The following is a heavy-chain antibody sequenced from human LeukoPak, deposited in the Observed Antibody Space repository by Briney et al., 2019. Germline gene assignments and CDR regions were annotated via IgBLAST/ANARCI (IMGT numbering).Heavy chain of an antibody. Sequence: SQTLSLTCTVSGGSISSGGYYWSWIRQHPGKGLEWIGYIYYSGSTHYNPSLKSRVTISVDTSKNQFSLKLSSVTAADTAVYYCARDRGEGWLQSFDYWGQGTLVTVSS. D-gene: IGHD5-24*01. CDR2: IYYSGST. V-gene: IGHV4-31*03. CDR1: GGSISSGGYY. J-gene: IGHJ4*02. CDR3: ARDRGEGWLQSFDY.